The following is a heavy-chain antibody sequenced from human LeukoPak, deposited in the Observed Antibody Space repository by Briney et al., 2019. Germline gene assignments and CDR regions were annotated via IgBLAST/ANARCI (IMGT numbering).Heavy chain of an antibody. CDR1: GFTFSSYS. Sequence: GGSLRLSCAVSGFTFSSYSMNWVRQAPGKGLEWVSSISSSSSYIYYADSVKGRFTISRDNAKNSLYLQMNSLRAEDTAVYYCARDRWNYIATWGQGTLVTVSS. D-gene: IGHD1-7*01. CDR3: ARDRWNYIAT. J-gene: IGHJ5*02. CDR2: ISSSSSYI. V-gene: IGHV3-21*01.